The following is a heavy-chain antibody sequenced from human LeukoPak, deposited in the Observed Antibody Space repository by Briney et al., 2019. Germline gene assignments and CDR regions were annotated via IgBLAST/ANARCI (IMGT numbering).Heavy chain of an antibody. CDR2: IYYSGST. J-gene: IGHJ6*02. CDR3: ARERIHYGSGGDLTDARLFYYYGMNV. V-gene: IGHV4-59*01. CDR1: GGSISSYY. D-gene: IGHD3-10*01. Sequence: SETLSLTCTVSGGSISSYYWSWIRQPPGKGLEWIGYIYYSGSTNYNPSLKSRVTISVDTSKNQFSLKLSSVTAADTAVYYCARERIHYGSGGDLTDARLFYYYGMNVWGQGTTVTVSS.